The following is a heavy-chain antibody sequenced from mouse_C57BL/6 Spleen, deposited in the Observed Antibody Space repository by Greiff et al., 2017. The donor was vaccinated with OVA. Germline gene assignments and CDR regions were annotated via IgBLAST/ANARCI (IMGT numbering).Heavy chain of an antibody. CDR1: GFTFSSYA. D-gene: IGHD1-1*01. J-gene: IGHJ3*01. CDR2: ISDGGSYT. CDR3: ARDGNYYGSPWFAY. V-gene: IGHV5-4*01. Sequence: EVKLVESGGGLVKPGGSLKLSCAASGFTFSSYAMSWVRQTPEKRLEWVATISDGGSYTYYPDNVKGRFTISRDNAKNNLYLQMSHLKSEDTAMYYCARDGNYYGSPWFAYWGQGTLVTVSA.